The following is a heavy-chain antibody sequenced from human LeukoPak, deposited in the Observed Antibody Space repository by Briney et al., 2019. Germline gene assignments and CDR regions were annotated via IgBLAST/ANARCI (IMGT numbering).Heavy chain of an antibody. D-gene: IGHD3-10*01. V-gene: IGHV3-21*01. CDR3: ARDNTGSVRGVIISGSMDV. J-gene: IGHJ6*02. Sequence: KAGGSLRLSCAASGFTFSSYSMNWVRQAPGKGLEWVSSISSSSSYIYYADSVKGRSTISRDNAKNSLYLQMNSLRAEDTAVYYCARDNTGSVRGVIISGSMDVWGQGTTVTVSS. CDR1: GFTFSSYS. CDR2: ISSSSSYI.